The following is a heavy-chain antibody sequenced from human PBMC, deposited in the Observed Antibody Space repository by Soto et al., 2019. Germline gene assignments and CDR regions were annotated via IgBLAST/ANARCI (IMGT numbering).Heavy chain of an antibody. CDR2: IYPGDSDT. CDR1: GYSFTSYC. Sequence: PGGALKISCKGSGYSFTSYCIGWVRQMPGKGLEWMGIIYPGDSDTRYSPSFQGQVTISADKSISTAYLQWSSLKASDTAMYYCARQPMTTVTTYYYYYGMDVWGQGTTVTVSS. J-gene: IGHJ6*02. D-gene: IGHD4-4*01. CDR3: ARQPMTTVTTYYYYYGMDV. V-gene: IGHV5-51*01.